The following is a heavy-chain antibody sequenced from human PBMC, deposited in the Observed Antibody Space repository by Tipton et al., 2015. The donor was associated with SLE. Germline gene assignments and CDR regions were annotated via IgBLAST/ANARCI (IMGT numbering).Heavy chain of an antibody. Sequence: TLSLTCTVSGYSVSSTYHWGWIRQPPGKGLEWIGSIWHGGSTYYNPSLKSRVTISVDTSKNQFSLRLSSVTAADTAFYYCAREDRGGDYYYHSMDVWGKGLMVTVSS. V-gene: IGHV4-38-2*02. CDR2: IWHGGST. CDR1: GYSVSSTYH. J-gene: IGHJ6*03. D-gene: IGHD3-10*01. CDR3: AREDRGGDYYYHSMDV.